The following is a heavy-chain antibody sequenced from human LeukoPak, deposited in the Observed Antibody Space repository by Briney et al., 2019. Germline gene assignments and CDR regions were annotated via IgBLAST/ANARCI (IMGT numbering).Heavy chain of an antibody. CDR3: ARFGITVVRGGKYYFDY. CDR2: INHSGST. CDR1: GGSFSGYY. D-gene: IGHD3-10*01. J-gene: IGHJ4*02. V-gene: IGHV4-34*01. Sequence: TSETLSLTCAVYGGSFSGYYWSWIRQPPGKGLEWIGEINHSGSTNYNPSLKSRITISVDTSKNQFSPMLSSVTAADTAVYYCARFGITVVRGGKYYFDYWGQGTLVTVSS.